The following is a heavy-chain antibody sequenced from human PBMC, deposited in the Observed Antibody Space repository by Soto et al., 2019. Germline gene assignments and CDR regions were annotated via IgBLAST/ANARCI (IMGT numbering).Heavy chain of an antibody. Sequence: QVQLVESGGGVVQPGRSLRLSCAASGFTFSSYAMHWVRQAPGKGLEWVAVISYDGSNKYYADSVKGRFTISRDNSKNPLYLQMNSLRAEDTAVYYCARGTAPMDWGQGTLVTVSS. CDR3: ARGTAPMD. V-gene: IGHV3-30-3*01. D-gene: IGHD1-1*01. J-gene: IGHJ4*02. CDR1: GFTFSSYA. CDR2: ISYDGSNK.